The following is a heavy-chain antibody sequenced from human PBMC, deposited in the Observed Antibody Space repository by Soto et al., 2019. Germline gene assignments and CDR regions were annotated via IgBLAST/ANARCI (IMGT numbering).Heavy chain of an antibody. J-gene: IGHJ4*02. CDR2: IYYSGST. D-gene: IGHD5-18*01. CDR1: VDCISRSSCY. V-gene: IGHV4-39*01. CDR3: ASGSYGLY. Sequence: QLQLQVSGPGLVKPSETLSPTCTVSVDCISRSSCYWGWIRQPPGKGLEWIGSIYYSGSTYYNPSPKHRVNIYVDTYKNQFSLKLRSVAAGDTSVYYWASGSYGLYWGQGTLVTVSS.